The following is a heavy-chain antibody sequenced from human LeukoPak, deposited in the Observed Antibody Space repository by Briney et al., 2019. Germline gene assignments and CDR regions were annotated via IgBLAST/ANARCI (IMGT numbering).Heavy chain of an antibody. D-gene: IGHD4-17*01. CDR1: GFTFSSYG. J-gene: IGHJ4*02. Sequence: PGGSLRLSCTASGFTFSSYGMHWVRQAPGKGLEWVAVIWYDGSNKYYADSVKGRFTISRDNSKNTLYLQMNSLRAEDTAVYYCAKDISATTDHFDYWGQGTLVTVSS. CDR2: IWYDGSNK. CDR3: AKDISATTDHFDY. V-gene: IGHV3-30*02.